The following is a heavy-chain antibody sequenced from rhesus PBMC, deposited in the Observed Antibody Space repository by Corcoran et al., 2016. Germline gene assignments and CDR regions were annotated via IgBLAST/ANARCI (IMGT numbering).Heavy chain of an antibody. J-gene: IGHJ5-1*01. Sequence: QLQLQESGPGLVKPSETLSLTCAVSGGSIKRNYWWHWTRQSPGKGLEWIGEINGYRGSTNYNPSLQRRVTISQDVSRNQFSLKLTSVTAADTAVYYCASPVRYRFDVWGPGVLVSVSS. V-gene: IGHV4-80*01. CDR3: ASPVRYRFDV. CDR1: GGSIKRNYW. CDR2: INGYRGST.